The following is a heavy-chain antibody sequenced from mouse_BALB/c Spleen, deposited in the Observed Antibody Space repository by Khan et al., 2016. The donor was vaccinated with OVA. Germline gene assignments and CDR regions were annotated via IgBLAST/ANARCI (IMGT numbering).Heavy chain of an antibody. J-gene: IGHJ3*01. D-gene: IGHD2-14*01. CDR1: GYTFTSYT. Sequence: QVRLQQSGAELARPGASVKMSCKASGYTFTSYTIHWIKLRPGQGLEWIGYINPSNGYTNYNQKFKDKATLTADKSYTTAYMQLSILTSDDSAVYNCVRAGAYYSNDCWLAYWGQGTLVTVSS. V-gene: IGHV1-4*01. CDR3: VRAGAYYSNDCWLAY. CDR2: INPSNGYT.